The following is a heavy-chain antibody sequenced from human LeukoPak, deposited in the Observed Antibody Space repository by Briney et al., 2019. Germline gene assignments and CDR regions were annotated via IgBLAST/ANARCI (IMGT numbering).Heavy chain of an antibody. D-gene: IGHD4/OR15-4a*01. Sequence: GASVKVSCKASGYTFTGYYIHWLRRAPGQGLEWMGRINPNTGGTNYAQKFQGRVTMTRDTSISTAYMELSGQTSDDTAVYHCARVGVLLWFDPWGQGTLVTVSS. V-gene: IGHV1-2*06. CDR1: GYTFTGYY. J-gene: IGHJ5*02. CDR3: ARVGVLLWFDP. CDR2: INPNTGGT.